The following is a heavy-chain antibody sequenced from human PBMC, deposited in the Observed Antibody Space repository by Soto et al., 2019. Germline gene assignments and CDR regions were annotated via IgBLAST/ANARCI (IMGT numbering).Heavy chain of an antibody. CDR2: IYYSGST. D-gene: IGHD5-18*01. J-gene: IGHJ4*02. Sequence: SETLSLTCTVSGGSIYSYYWSWIRQPPGKGLEWIGYIYYSGSTNYNPSLKSRVTISVDTSKDQFSLKLSSVTAADTAVYYCARHRYSYGSYYFDYWGQGTLVTVSS. CDR3: ARHRYSYGSYYFDY. CDR1: GGSIYSYY. V-gene: IGHV4-59*08.